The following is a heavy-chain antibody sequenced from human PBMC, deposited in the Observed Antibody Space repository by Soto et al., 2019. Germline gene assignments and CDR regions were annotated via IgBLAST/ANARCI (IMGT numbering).Heavy chain of an antibody. V-gene: IGHV3-21*01. D-gene: IGHD2-2*01. CDR3: ARGGSTSCCHFDY. CDR2: ISSSSSYI. J-gene: IGHJ4*02. CDR1: GFTFSSYS. Sequence: EVQLVESGGGLVKPGGSLRLSCAASGFTFSSYSMNWVRQAPGKGREWVSSISSSSSYIYYADSVKGRFTISRDNAKNSLYLQMNSLRAEDTAVYYCARGGSTSCCHFDYWGQGTLVTVSS.